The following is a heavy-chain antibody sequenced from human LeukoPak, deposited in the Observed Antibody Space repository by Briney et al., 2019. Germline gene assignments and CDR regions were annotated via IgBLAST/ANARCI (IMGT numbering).Heavy chain of an antibody. CDR3: ARDPPIRYFDWLPHYYYYGMDV. D-gene: IGHD3-9*01. J-gene: IGHJ6*04. CDR1: GHTFTSYG. CDR2: ISAYNGNT. Sequence: GASVKVSCKASGHTFTSYGISWVRQAPGQGLEWMGWISAYNGNTNYAQKLQGRVTMTTDTSTSTAYMELRSLRSDDTAVYYCARDPPIRYFDWLPHYYYYGMDVWGKGTTVTVSS. V-gene: IGHV1-18*04.